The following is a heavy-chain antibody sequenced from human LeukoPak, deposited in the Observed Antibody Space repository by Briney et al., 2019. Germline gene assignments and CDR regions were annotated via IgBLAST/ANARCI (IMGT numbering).Heavy chain of an antibody. CDR1: GFTFSSYS. J-gene: IGHJ4*02. D-gene: IGHD2-2*01. Sequence: GGSLRLSCAASGFTFSSYSMNWVRQAPGKGLEWVSYISSSSRTIYYADSVKGRFTISRDNANNSLYLQMNSLSAEDTAVYCCASRYCSSTSCETYFDYWGQGTLVTVSS. CDR2: ISSSSRTI. CDR3: ASRYCSSTSCETYFDY. V-gene: IGHV3-48*04.